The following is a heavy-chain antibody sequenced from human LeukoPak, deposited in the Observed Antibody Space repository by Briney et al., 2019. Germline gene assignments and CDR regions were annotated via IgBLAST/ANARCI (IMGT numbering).Heavy chain of an antibody. V-gene: IGHV3-23*01. CDR1: GFTFGGSA. CDR3: AKIDSPRVGWRAPFDY. CDR2: ISGAGRET. Sequence: GGSLRLSCEASGFTFGGSAMSWVRQAPGKGLEWISDISGAGRETYYADSVKGRFTISRDNSKNTLYLQLNSLGAEDKAVYFCAKIDSPRVGWRAPFDYWGQGTLVTVSS. D-gene: IGHD6-19*01. J-gene: IGHJ4*02.